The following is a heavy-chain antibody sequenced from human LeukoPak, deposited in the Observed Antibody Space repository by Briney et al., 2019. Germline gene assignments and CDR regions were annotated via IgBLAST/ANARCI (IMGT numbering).Heavy chain of an antibody. Sequence: ASVNVSCKASGYTFTGYYLHWVRQAPGQGLEWVGWINPNSGGTRYAQKLQGRVTMTRETSIITAYMELSRLRSDDTAVYYCATRYVGGFDYWGQGTLVTVSS. CDR2: INPNSGGT. CDR3: ATRYVGGFDY. D-gene: IGHD3-10*01. J-gene: IGHJ4*02. V-gene: IGHV1-2*02. CDR1: GYTFTGYY.